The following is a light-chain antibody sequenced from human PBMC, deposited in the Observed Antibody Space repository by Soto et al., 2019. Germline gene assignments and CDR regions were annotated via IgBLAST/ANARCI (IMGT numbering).Light chain of an antibody. CDR2: DDS. J-gene: IGKJ1*01. CDR3: QQYNSYWK. V-gene: IGKV1-5*01. CDR1: QSISSW. Sequence: DIEMSQSPSSLSASVGDRVTITCRASQSISSWLAWYKQKPGKANKPLIYDDSSLESGVTSRFSGSGSGTEFTLTIRSLQPDDFATYYCQQYNSYWKFGQGTKLDIK.